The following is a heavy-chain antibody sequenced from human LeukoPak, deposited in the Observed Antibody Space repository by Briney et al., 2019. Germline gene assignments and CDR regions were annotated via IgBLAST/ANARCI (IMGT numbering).Heavy chain of an antibody. D-gene: IGHD6-13*01. V-gene: IGHV4-34*01. CDR3: ARSGSSSWYVYYYYMGV. CDR1: GGSFSGYY. CDR2: INHSGST. J-gene: IGHJ6*03. Sequence: SETLSLTCAVYGGSFSGYYWSWIRQPPGKGLEWIGEINHSGSTNYNPSLKSRVTISVDTSKNQFSLKLSSVTAADTAVYYCARSGSSSWYVYYYYMGVWGKGTTVTVSS.